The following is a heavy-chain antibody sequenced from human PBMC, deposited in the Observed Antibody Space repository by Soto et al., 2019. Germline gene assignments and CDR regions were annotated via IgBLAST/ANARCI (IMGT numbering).Heavy chain of an antibody. D-gene: IGHD1-26*01. J-gene: IGHJ4*02. CDR3: ASYRTLGC. Sequence: EVQLVESGGDLVQPGGSLRLSCAASGFTLSSFWMSWVRQAPGKGLEWVASIKEDGSEKTYVDSVKGRFSISRDNAKNSLFLQMNSLRVEDTAVYYCASYRTLGCWGQGTPVTVSS. CDR1: GFTLSSFW. CDR2: IKEDGSEK. V-gene: IGHV3-7*03.